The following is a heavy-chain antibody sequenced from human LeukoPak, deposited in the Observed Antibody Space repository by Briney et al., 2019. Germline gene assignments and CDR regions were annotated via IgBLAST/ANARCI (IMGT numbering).Heavy chain of an antibody. J-gene: IGHJ1*01. CDR2: ISSSSSYI. CDR1: GFTFSSYW. Sequence: GGSLRLSCAASGFTFSSYWMNWVRQAPGKGLEWVSSISSSSSYIYYADSVKGRFTISRDNAKNSLYLQMNSQRAEDTAVYYCAREAISYYDSSGYHRVEYFQHWGQGTLVTVSS. CDR3: AREAISYYDSSGYHRVEYFQH. V-gene: IGHV3-21*01. D-gene: IGHD3-22*01.